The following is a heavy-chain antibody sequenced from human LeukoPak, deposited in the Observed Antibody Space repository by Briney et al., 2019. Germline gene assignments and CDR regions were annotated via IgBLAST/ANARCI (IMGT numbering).Heavy chain of an antibody. CDR2: ISGSGDST. Sequence: GGSLRLSCAASGFTFNTYAMSWVRQAPGKGLEWVSAISGSGDSTYYGDSVKGRFTISRDNSKNTLYLQMNSLRAEDTAVYYCAKTRPLDSSSWSHGDYWGQGTLVTVSS. J-gene: IGHJ4*02. V-gene: IGHV3-23*01. D-gene: IGHD6-13*01. CDR3: AKTRPLDSSSWSHGDY. CDR1: GFTFNTYA.